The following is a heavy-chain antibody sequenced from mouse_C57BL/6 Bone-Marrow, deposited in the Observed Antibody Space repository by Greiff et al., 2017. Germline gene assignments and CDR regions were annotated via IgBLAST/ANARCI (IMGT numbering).Heavy chain of an antibody. CDR3: ARDFLRPWFAY. V-gene: IGHV5-4*01. CDR1: GFTFSSYA. CDR2: ISDGGSYT. J-gene: IGHJ3*01. D-gene: IGHD2-12*01. Sequence: EVKLVESGGGLVKPGGSLKLSCAASGFTFSSYAMSWVRQTPEKRLEWVATISDGGSYTYYPDNVKGRFTISRDNAKNNLYLQMSHLKSGDTAMYYCARDFLRPWFAYWGQGTLVTVSA.